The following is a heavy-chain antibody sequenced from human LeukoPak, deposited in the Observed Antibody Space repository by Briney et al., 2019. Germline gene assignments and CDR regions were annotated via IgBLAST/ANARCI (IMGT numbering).Heavy chain of an antibody. V-gene: IGHV3-21*01. D-gene: IGHD5-24*01. CDR1: GFTSSSYS. J-gene: IGHJ4*02. Sequence: GGSLRLSCAASGFTSSSYSMNWVRQAPGKGLEWVTSISSSSSYIYYADSVKGRFTISRDNAKNSLYLQMNSLRAEDTAVYYCATSSGDGYNYGTDFDYWGQGTLVTVSS. CDR3: ATSSGDGYNYGTDFDY. CDR2: ISSSSSYI.